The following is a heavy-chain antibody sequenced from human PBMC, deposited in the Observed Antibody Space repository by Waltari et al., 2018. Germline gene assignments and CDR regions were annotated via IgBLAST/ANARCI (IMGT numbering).Heavy chain of an antibody. Sequence: QVQLVQSGAEVKKPGASVKVSCKASGYPFTGYYMHWVRQGPGQGPEWMGWINPNSGGTNYAQKFQGRVTMTRDTSISTAYMELSRLRSDDTAVYYCARGINVLRYFGPREDYWGQGTLVTVSS. CDR1: GYPFTGYY. J-gene: IGHJ4*02. D-gene: IGHD3-9*01. CDR2: INPNSGGT. CDR3: ARGINVLRYFGPREDY. V-gene: IGHV1-2*02.